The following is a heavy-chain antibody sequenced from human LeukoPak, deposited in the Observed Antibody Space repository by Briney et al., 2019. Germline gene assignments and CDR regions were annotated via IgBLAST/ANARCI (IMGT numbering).Heavy chain of an antibody. CDR2: ISSSATTI. CDR3: AREREVPGYLYYALDV. CDR1: GFILGSFS. J-gene: IGHJ6*02. Sequence: GGSLRLSCAASGFILGSFSMNWVRQAPGKGLEWLSYISSSATTIYYADSVKGRLTISRDNAKNSLYLQLNSLGDGDTAVYYCAREREVPGYLYYALDVWGQGTTVTVSS. V-gene: IGHV3-48*02. D-gene: IGHD1-26*01.